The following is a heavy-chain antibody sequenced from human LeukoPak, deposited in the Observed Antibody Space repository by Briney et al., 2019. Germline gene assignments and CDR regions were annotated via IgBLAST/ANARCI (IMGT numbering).Heavy chain of an antibody. D-gene: IGHD3-10*02. CDR2: ISSNGGSI. CDR1: GFTFSDYA. J-gene: IGHJ6*04. Sequence: GGSLRLSCAASGFTFSDYAMHWVRQAPGKELEYVSAISSNGGSIHYANSVKGRFTISRDNAKNSLYLQMNSLRAEDTAVYYCAELGITMIGGVWGKGTTVTVSS. V-gene: IGHV3-64*01. CDR3: AELGITMIGGV.